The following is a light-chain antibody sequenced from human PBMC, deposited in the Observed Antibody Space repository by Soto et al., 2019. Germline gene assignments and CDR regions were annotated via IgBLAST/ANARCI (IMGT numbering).Light chain of an antibody. J-gene: IGKJ1*01. CDR2: AAS. CDR1: QSISNH. CDR3: QQSYSTPPT. Sequence: DRQMSHPPASMTTSVEDRVIITCRASQSISNHLNWYQQKPGKAHKLLIFAASSLQSGVPSRFSGSRSGPDFTLTISSLQPEDFAPYYCQQSYSTPPTFGQGTKVDIK. V-gene: IGKV1-39*01.